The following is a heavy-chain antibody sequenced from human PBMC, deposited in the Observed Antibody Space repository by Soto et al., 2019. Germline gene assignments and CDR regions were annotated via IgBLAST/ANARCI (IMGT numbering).Heavy chain of an antibody. V-gene: IGHV4-31*03. Sequence: LSLTCSVSGDSISRIDYYWTWIRQHPEKGLEWIGNIYFRGNTYYSPSLESRLTISVDTSKNQFSLKLTSVTAADTAVYYCAREGGSYDSGGYLIRGAFDIWGQGTMVTVSS. CDR2: IYFRGNT. D-gene: IGHD3-22*01. CDR1: GDSISRIDYY. CDR3: AREGGSYDSGGYLIRGAFDI. J-gene: IGHJ3*02.